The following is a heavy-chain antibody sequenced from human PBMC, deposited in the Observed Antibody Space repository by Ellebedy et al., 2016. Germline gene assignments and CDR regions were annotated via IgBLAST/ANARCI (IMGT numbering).Heavy chain of an antibody. Sequence: SETLSLTXTVSGGSISSSNYYWGWIRQPPGKGLEWIGSIHHSGSTYYNPSLKSRVTISVDTSKNQFSLKLSSVTAADTAVYYCARFPDYCSGGSCYERVFDYWGQGTLVTVSS. CDR1: GGSISSSNYY. V-gene: IGHV4-39*07. J-gene: IGHJ4*02. D-gene: IGHD2-15*01. CDR3: ARFPDYCSGGSCYERVFDY. CDR2: IHHSGST.